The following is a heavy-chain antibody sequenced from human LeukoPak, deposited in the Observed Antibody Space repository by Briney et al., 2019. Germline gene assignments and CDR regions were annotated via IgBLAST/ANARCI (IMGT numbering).Heavy chain of an antibody. Sequence: GGSLRLSCEASGFNYNSHTMGWVRQAPGKGLEWISSITSGSTTIYYGDSVRGRFTVSRDNAKNSLYLQMNSMMVADTAVYFCARDLGDGEYFFDFWGQGTLVSVSS. V-gene: IGHV3-48*04. CDR2: ITSGSTTI. CDR1: GFNYNSHT. CDR3: ARDLGDGEYFFDF. D-gene: IGHD3-16*01. J-gene: IGHJ4*02.